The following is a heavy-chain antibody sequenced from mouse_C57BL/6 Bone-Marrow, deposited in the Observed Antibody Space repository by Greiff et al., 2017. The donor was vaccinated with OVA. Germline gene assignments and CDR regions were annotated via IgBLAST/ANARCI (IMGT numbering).Heavy chain of an antibody. CDR1: GYSFTGYY. J-gene: IGHJ2*01. Sequence: EVQLQQSGPELVKPGASVKISCKASGYSFTGYYMNWVKQSPEKSLEWIGGINPSTGGTTYNQKFKAKATLTVDKSSSTAYMQLKSLTSEDSAVYYCARNWGDYWGQGTTLTVSS. V-gene: IGHV1-42*01. CDR3: ARNWGDY. CDR2: INPSTGGT. D-gene: IGHD4-1*01.